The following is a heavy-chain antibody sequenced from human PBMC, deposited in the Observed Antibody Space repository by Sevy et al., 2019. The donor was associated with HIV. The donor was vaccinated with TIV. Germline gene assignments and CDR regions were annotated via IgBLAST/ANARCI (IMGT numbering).Heavy chain of an antibody. Sequence: GGSLRLSCAVSGFTFSSYWMSWVRQAPGKGLEWVANIKQDGGAQYYVDSVKGRFAISRDNAKNSLFLQMNSLRVEDTALYYCAKEGMPSGPRLLWFAELLYQFDFWGQGTLVTVSS. J-gene: IGHJ4*02. CDR3: AKEGMPSGPRLLWFAELLYQFDF. CDR2: IKQDGGAQ. CDR1: GFTFSSYW. V-gene: IGHV3-7*04. D-gene: IGHD3-10*01.